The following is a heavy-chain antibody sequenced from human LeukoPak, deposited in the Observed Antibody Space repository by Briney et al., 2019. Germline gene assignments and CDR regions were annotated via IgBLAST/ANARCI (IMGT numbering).Heavy chain of an antibody. CDR1: GFTFSSYW. D-gene: IGHD3-3*01. J-gene: IGHJ4*02. CDR3: AKPHYDFWSGYWGGDY. CDR2: INTDGSST. V-gene: IGHV3-74*01. Sequence: PGGSLRLSCAASGFTFSSYWMHWVRQAPGKGLVWVSRINTDGSSTYYADSVKGRFTVSRDNSKNTLYLQMNSLRAEDTAVYYCAKPHYDFWSGYWGGDYWGQGTLVTVS.